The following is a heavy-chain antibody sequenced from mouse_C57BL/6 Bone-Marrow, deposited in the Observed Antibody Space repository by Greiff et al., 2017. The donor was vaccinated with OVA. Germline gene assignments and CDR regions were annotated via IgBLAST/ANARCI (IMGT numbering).Heavy chain of an antibody. CDR2: IDPENGDT. CDR3: TTGYSNYVGYAMDY. V-gene: IGHV14-4*01. D-gene: IGHD2-5*01. CDR1: GFNIKDDY. Sequence: EVKLQQSGAELVRPGASVKLSCTASGFNIKDDYMHWVKQRPEQGLEWIGWIDPENGDTEYASKFQGKATITADTSSNTAYLQLSSLTSEDTAVYYCTTGYSNYVGYAMDYWGQGTSVTVSS. J-gene: IGHJ4*01.